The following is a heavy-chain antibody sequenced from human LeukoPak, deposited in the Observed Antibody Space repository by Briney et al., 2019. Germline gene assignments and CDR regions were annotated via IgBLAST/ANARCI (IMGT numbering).Heavy chain of an antibody. Sequence: GGSLRLFFEASVFTFSCYAMTWVRQAPGKGLEWVSAITDSGGSTYYADSVKGRFTISRHKSRNTVYLQMDSLRAGDTAIYYCTNARGGRYSVPAHHSDYWGQGTLVTVSS. V-gene: IGHV3-23*01. D-gene: IGHD1-26*01. CDR1: VFTFSCYA. CDR2: ITDSGGST. CDR3: TNARGGRYSVPAHHSDY. J-gene: IGHJ4*02.